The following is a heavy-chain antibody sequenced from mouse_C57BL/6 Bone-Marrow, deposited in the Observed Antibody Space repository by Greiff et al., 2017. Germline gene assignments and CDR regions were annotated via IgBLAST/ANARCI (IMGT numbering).Heavy chain of an antibody. J-gene: IGHJ2*01. CDR2: IYPTSGRT. D-gene: IGHD4-1*01. V-gene: IGHV1-55*01. Sequence: QVQLQQPGAELVKPGASVKMSCKASGYTFTSYWITWVKQRPGQGLAWIGVIYPTSGRTNYNEKFKSKAILTVDTSSNTAYMQLSSLTSEDSAVFYCARSGPLGRSFDYWGQGTTLTVSS. CDR1: GYTFTSYW. CDR3: ARSGPLGRSFDY.